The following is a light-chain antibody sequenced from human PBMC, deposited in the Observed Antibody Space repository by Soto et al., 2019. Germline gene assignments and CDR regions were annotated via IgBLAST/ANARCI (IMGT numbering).Light chain of an antibody. Sequence: DIQLTQSPSPLSASVGNSVALTCLASQSISTYLNCYQQKPGKAPKVLIYAASNLQSGVPPRFSGSGSGTDFTLTISSLQHEDVATYFCQQSYRTPITFGQGTRLDIK. CDR1: QSISTY. J-gene: IGKJ5*01. CDR3: QQSYRTPIT. V-gene: IGKV1-39*01. CDR2: AAS.